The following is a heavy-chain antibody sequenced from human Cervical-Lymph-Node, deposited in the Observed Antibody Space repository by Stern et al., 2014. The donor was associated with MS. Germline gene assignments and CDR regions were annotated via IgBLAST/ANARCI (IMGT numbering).Heavy chain of an antibody. Sequence: VQLVESGGGVVQPGRSLRLSCAASGFTFSSYGMHWVRQAPGKGLEWGAILSYDGRNKYYADSVKGRFTISRDNSKNTLYLQMNSLRAEDTAVYYCAKGYSSSSALYYYYGMDVWGQGTTVTVSS. CDR2: LSYDGRNK. CDR3: AKGYSSSSALYYYYGMDV. J-gene: IGHJ6*02. V-gene: IGHV3-30*18. D-gene: IGHD6-6*01. CDR1: GFTFSSYG.